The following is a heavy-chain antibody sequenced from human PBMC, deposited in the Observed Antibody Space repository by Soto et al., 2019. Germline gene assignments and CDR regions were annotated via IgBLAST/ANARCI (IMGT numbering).Heavy chain of an antibody. J-gene: IGHJ4*02. D-gene: IGHD2-8*01. CDR1: GGSVSNSNYY. V-gene: IGHV4-39*01. CDR2: VYYRGRS. Sequence: TSETLSLTCTVSGGSVSNSNYYWGWIRQSPGKGLEWIGSVYYRGRSYSKSSVKSRVTISVDTSKNQFSLNLNSVTASDTAVYFCVSQRTSVLTQAYFDYWGPGALVTVSS. CDR3: VSQRTSVLTQAYFDY.